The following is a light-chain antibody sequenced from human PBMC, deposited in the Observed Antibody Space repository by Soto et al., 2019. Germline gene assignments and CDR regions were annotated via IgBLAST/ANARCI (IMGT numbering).Light chain of an antibody. CDR2: DVS. Sequence: QSALTQPASVSGSPGQSIAISCTGTSSDIGSYNYVTWYQQHPGKAPKLMIYDVSNRPSGVSDRFSGSKSGNTAFLTISGFQAEDEADYYCKSFTTSTTYVFGTGTKLTVL. V-gene: IGLV2-14*01. CDR1: SSDIGSYNY. CDR3: KSFTTSTTYV. J-gene: IGLJ1*01.